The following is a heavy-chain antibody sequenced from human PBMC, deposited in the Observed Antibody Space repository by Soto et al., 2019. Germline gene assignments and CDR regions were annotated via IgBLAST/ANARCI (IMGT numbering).Heavy chain of an antibody. CDR1: GFTSRRNT. CDR3: ARGGSSSDNGMDV. J-gene: IGHJ6*02. V-gene: IGHV3-48*02. Sequence: EVQLEESGGGLDQPGGPWRLSCAPPGFTSRRNTLNWVRQPQGKGLEWVSYISSGSLSIYYADSVKGRFTVSRDNAKNSLFLQMNSLRDEDTAVYYCARGGSSSDNGMDVWGQGTTVTVSS. D-gene: IGHD3-16*01. CDR2: ISSGSLSI.